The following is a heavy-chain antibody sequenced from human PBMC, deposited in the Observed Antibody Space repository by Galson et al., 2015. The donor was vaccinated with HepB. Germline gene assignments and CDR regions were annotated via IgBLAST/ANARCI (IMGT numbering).Heavy chain of an antibody. Sequence: SLRLSCAASGFSLTDYSMSWVRQAPGKGLEWVAYISSRSTTIDYADSVKGRSTISRDNAKNTLYLQMNSLRAEDTAVYYCAKDYCSSTSCYKHFQHWGQGTLVTVSS. J-gene: IGHJ1*01. D-gene: IGHD2-2*02. CDR2: ISSRSTTI. CDR1: GFSLTDYS. CDR3: AKDYCSSTSCYKHFQH. V-gene: IGHV3-48*04.